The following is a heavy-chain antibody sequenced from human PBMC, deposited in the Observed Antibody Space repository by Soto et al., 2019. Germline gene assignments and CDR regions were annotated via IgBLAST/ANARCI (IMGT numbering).Heavy chain of an antibody. Sequence: PSETLSLTCAVSGGSISSSNWWSWVRQPPGKGLEWIGEIYHSGGTNYNPSLKSRVTISVDKSKNQFSLKLSSVTAADTAVYYCARDSPLGGSGRYYNPFDYWGQGTLVTVSS. CDR3: ARDSPLGGSGRYYNPFDY. J-gene: IGHJ4*02. D-gene: IGHD3-10*01. CDR1: GGSISSSNW. V-gene: IGHV4-4*02. CDR2: IYHSGGT.